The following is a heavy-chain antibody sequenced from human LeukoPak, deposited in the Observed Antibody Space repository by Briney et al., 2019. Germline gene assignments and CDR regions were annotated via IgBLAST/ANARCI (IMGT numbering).Heavy chain of an antibody. D-gene: IGHD4-11*01. Sequence: PGGSLRVSCAASGFIFTDYGFHWVRQAPGKGLEWVAAIWSDATNMFYANSVKGRFFIQRDDYQNTVYLEMSSLRAEDTAVYYCAKDAQRGFDYSNSFQYWGKGSLVTVSS. CDR1: GFIFTDYG. CDR2: IWSDATNM. V-gene: IGHV3-33*06. CDR3: AKDAQRGFDYSNSFQY. J-gene: IGHJ4*02.